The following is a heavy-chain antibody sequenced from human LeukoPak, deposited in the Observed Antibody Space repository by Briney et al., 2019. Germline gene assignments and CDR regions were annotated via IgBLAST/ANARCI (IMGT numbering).Heavy chain of an antibody. V-gene: IGHV3-30*18. CDR1: GLTFKTCC. J-gene: IGHJ6*02. Sequence: GGSLRLSCAAWGLTFKTCCMLGVRQAPGKGLEWVAVITNDGSRQYYTDSVKGRFTISRDNSKNTLSLQMTSLRADDTAVYYCVKSSGANDYGMDAWRQGTTVTVPS. D-gene: IGHD3-10*01. CDR2: ITNDGSRQ. CDR3: VKSSGANDYGMDA.